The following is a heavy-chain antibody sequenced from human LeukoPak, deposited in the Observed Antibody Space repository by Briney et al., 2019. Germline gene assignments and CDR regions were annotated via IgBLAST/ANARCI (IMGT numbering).Heavy chain of an antibody. Sequence: GGSLRLSCAASGFTFSSYAMHWVRQAPGKGLEWVAVISYDGSNKYYADSVKGRFTISRDNSKNTLYLQMNSLRAEDTAVYYCARDPRDYGDYGAYWGQGTLVTVSS. D-gene: IGHD4-17*01. J-gene: IGHJ4*02. CDR2: ISYDGSNK. CDR3: ARDPRDYGDYGAY. CDR1: GFTFSSYA. V-gene: IGHV3-30-3*01.